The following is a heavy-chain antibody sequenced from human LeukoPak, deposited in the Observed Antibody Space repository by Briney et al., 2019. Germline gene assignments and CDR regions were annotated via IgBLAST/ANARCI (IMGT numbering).Heavy chain of an antibody. Sequence: GGSLRLSCAASGFTFSSYGMHWVRRAPGKGLEWLAVISYDGSNKYYADSVKGRFTISRDNSKNTLYLQTNSLRAEDTAVYYCARRGVGGSHFDYWGQGILVTVSS. D-gene: IGHD3-10*01. V-gene: IGHV3-30*03. CDR1: GFTFSSYG. CDR3: ARRGVGGSHFDY. CDR2: ISYDGSNK. J-gene: IGHJ4*02.